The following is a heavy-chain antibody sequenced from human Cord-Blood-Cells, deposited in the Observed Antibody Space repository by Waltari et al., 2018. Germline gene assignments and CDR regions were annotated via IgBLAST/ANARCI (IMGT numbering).Heavy chain of an antibody. CDR3: ARGKSGYDLPPYDFDY. J-gene: IGHJ4*02. Sequence: QVQLVQSGAEVKKPGASVKVSCKASGYTFTSYDINWVRQATGQGPEWMGWMNPYSGRTGYAQKFQGRSTKTRNTSISTAYMELSSLRSEDTAVYYCARGKSGYDLPPYDFDYWGQGTLVTVSS. D-gene: IGHD5-12*01. V-gene: IGHV1-8*01. CDR2: MNPYSGRT. CDR1: GYTFTSYD.